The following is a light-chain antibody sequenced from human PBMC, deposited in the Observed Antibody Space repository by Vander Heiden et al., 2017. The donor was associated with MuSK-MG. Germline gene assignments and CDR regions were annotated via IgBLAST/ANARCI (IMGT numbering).Light chain of an antibody. J-gene: IGKJ5*01. Sequence: DMQMPQFPSSLSASVGDRVTITCRASQSISSYLNWYQQKPGKAPKLLIYAASSLQSGVPSRFSGSGSGTDFTLTISRLQPEDFATYYCQQSDSTPITFGQGTLLEIK. CDR3: QQSDSTPIT. CDR2: AAS. CDR1: QSISSY. V-gene: IGKV1-39*01.